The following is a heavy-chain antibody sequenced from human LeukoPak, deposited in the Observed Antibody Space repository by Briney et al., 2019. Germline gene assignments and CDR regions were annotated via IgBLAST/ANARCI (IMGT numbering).Heavy chain of an antibody. V-gene: IGHV4-39*01. J-gene: IGHJ5*02. D-gene: IGHD3-9*01. CDR2: IYYSGST. CDR3: ARLRWEVNILTGWNWFDP. Sequence: PSETLSLTCTVSGGSISSSSYYWGWIRQPPGKGLEWIGSIYYSGSTYYNPSLKSRVTISVDTSKNQFSLKLSSVTAADTAVYYCARLRWEVNILTGWNWFDPWGQGTLVTVSS. CDR1: GGSISSSSYY.